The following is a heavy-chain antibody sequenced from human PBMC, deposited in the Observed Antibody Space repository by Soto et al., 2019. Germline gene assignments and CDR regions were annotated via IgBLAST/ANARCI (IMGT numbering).Heavy chain of an antibody. CDR1: GFTFSSYA. CDR2: ISYDGSNK. J-gene: IGHJ5*02. D-gene: IGHD4-17*01. CDR3: ARGGTTVPPRWFDP. Sequence: SLRLSCAASGFTFSSYAMHWVRQAPGKGLEWVAVISYDGSNKYYADSVKGRFTISRDNSKKTLYLQMNSLRDEDTAVYYCARGGTTVPPRWFDPWGQGTLVTVSS. V-gene: IGHV3-30-3*01.